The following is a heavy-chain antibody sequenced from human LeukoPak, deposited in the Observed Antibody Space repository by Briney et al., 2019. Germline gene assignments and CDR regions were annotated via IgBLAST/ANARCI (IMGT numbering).Heavy chain of an antibody. Sequence: SETLSLTCTVSGGSISSGDYYWSWIRQPPGKGLEWIGYIYYSGSTNYNPSLKSRVTISVDTSKNQFSLKLSSVTAADTAVYYCARSGVWSGRPWGIWGQGTMVTVSS. CDR1: GGSISSGDYY. J-gene: IGHJ3*02. V-gene: IGHV4-61*08. CDR2: IYYSGST. D-gene: IGHD3-3*01. CDR3: ARSGVWSGRPWGI.